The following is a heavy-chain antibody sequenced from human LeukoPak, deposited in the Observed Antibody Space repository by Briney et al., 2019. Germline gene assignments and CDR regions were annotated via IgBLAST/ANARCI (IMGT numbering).Heavy chain of an antibody. V-gene: IGHV3-7*01. Sequence: GGSLRLSCAASGFTFSSYWMSWVRQAPGKGLEWVANIKQDGSEKYYVDSVKGRFTISRDNAKNSLYLQMNSLRAEDTAVYYCARGSSAYDSGGYHYFDYWGQGTLVTVSS. J-gene: IGHJ4*02. CDR1: GFTFSSYW. CDR2: IKQDGSEK. CDR3: ARGSSAYDSGGYHYFDY. D-gene: IGHD3-22*01.